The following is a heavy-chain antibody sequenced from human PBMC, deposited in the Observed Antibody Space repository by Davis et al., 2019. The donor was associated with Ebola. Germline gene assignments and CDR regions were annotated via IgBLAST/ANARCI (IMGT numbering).Heavy chain of an antibody. Sequence: GGSLRLSCAASGFTFSSYGMHWVRQAPGQGLEWMGRINPYSGGTNYAQKFQDRVTMTRDTSISTAYMELSRLRSDDTAVYYCARGPYSGSYSNYWGQGTLVSVSS. CDR2: INPYSGGT. CDR3: ARGPYSGSYSNY. D-gene: IGHD1-26*01. V-gene: IGHV1-2*06. CDR1: GFTFSSYG. J-gene: IGHJ4*02.